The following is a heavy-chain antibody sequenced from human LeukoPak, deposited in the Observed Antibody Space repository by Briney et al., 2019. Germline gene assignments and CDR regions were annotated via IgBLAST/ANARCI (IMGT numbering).Heavy chain of an antibody. J-gene: IGHJ5*02. Sequence: MSSETLSLTCTVSGGSISSYYWSWIRQPPGKGLEWIGSIYYSGSTYYNPSLKSRVTISVDTSKNQFSLKLSSVTAADTAVYYCARGSKTTIFGVVNNWFDPWGQGTLVTVSS. V-gene: IGHV4-59*12. CDR1: GGSISSYY. D-gene: IGHD3-3*01. CDR3: ARGSKTTIFGVVNNWFDP. CDR2: IYYSGST.